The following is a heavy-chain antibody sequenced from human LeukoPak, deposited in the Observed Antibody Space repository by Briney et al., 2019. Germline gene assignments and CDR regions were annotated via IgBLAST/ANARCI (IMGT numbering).Heavy chain of an antibody. CDR2: IYSGGST. V-gene: IGHV3-66*01. J-gene: IGHJ4*02. CDR3: AGGPSGYHNS. Sequence: PGGSLRLSCAASEFSVGSNYMTWVRQAPGKGLEWVSLIYSGGSTYYADSVKGRFTISRDNSKNTLYLQMNSLRAEDTAAYYCAGGPSGYHNSGGQGTLVTVSS. D-gene: IGHD5-12*01. CDR1: EFSVGSNY.